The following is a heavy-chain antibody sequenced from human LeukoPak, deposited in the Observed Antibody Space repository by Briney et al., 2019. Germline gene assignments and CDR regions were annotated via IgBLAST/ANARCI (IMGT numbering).Heavy chain of an antibody. CDR1: GFTFRNYG. Sequence: GGSLRLSCAASGFTFRNYGMSWVRQAPGKGLEWVSAISGSGGSTYYADSVKGRFTISRDNSKNTLYLQMNSLRAEDTAVYYCAKDMYYDSSGYLIFDYWGQGTLVTVSS. V-gene: IGHV3-23*01. CDR2: ISGSGGST. J-gene: IGHJ4*02. D-gene: IGHD3-22*01. CDR3: AKDMYYDSSGYLIFDY.